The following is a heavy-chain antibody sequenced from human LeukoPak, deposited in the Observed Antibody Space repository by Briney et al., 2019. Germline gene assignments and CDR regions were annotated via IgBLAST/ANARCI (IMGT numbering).Heavy chain of an antibody. J-gene: IGHJ4*02. D-gene: IGHD5-12*01. CDR3: ARKTLGYRLGYGDY. CDR1: GFTFSSYG. Sequence: GGSLRLSCAASGFTFSSYGMSWVRQAPGKGLEWVSTIKSSGGSTYYADSVKGRFTVSRDSSKDTLYLQMNSLRAEDTAVYFCARKTLGYRLGYGDYWGQGTLVTVSS. CDR2: IKSSGGST. V-gene: IGHV3-23*01.